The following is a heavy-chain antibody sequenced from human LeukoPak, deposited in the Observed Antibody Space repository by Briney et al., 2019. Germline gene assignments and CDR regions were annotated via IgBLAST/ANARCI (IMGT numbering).Heavy chain of an antibody. V-gene: IGHV3-21*01. J-gene: IGHJ6*02. CDR2: ISSSSSYI. CDR3: ARDAQEVVSSYYDFWSASGDV. Sequence: GGSLRLSCAASGFTFSSYSMNWVRQAPGKGLEWVSSISSSSSYIYYADSVKGRFTISRDNAKNSLYLQMNSLRAEDTAVYYCARDAQEVVSSYYDFWSASGDVWGQGTTVTVSS. D-gene: IGHD3-3*01. CDR1: GFTFSSYS.